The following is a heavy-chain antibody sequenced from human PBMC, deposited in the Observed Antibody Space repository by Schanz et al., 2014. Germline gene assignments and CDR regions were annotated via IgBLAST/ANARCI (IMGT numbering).Heavy chain of an antibody. V-gene: IGHV3-23*01. CDR1: GVTFSSYA. CDR2: ISGSGAST. J-gene: IGHJ4*02. Sequence: EVKLLESGGGFVQPGGSLRLSCVASGVTFSSYAMSWVRQASGKGLEWVSAISGSGASTYYADSVKGRFTISRDNSKNTLYLQMNSLRAEDTAVYYCAKDQGSYGSGSYSYFDSWGQGTLATVSS. CDR3: AKDQGSYGSGSYSYFDS. D-gene: IGHD3-10*01.